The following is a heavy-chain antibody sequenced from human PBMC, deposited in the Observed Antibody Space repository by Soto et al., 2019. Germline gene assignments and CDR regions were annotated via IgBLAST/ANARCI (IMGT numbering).Heavy chain of an antibody. CDR2: IIPMFGTA. CDR1: GGTFSTYA. CDR3: AIGIQLWLRRINNGYSG. D-gene: IGHD5-12*01. Sequence: QVQLVQSGAEVKKPESSVKVSFKAPGGTFSTYAISWVRQAPGQGLEWMGGIIPMFGTANYAQRFQDRVTITADESTNTVYMELSSLRSEDTAVYFCAIGIQLWLRRINNGYSGWGQGTLVTVSS. J-gene: IGHJ4*02. V-gene: IGHV1-69*12.